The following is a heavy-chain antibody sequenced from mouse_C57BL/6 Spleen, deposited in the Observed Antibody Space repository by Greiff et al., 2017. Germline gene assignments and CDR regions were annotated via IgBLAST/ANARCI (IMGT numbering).Heavy chain of an antibody. D-gene: IGHD1-1*01. CDR3: ARDGSSPWYFDV. Sequence: VQLKESGGGLVKPGGSLKLSCAASGFTFSDYGMHWVRQAPEKGLEWVAYISSGSSTIYYADTVKGRFTIARDNAKNTLFLQMTSLRSEDTAMYYCARDGSSPWYFDVWGTGTTVTVSS. CDR2: ISSGSSTI. CDR1: GFTFSDYG. V-gene: IGHV5-17*01. J-gene: IGHJ1*03.